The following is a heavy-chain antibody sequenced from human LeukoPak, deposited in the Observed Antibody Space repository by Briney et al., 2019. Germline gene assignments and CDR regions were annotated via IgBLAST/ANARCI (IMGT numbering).Heavy chain of an antibody. CDR1: GYSFTSYW. CDR2: IYPGDSDT. CDR3: ARRFDDSSGYYYLGYFDY. J-gene: IGHJ4*02. D-gene: IGHD3-22*01. Sequence: GQSLKISCKGSGYSFTSYWIGWVRQMPGKGLEWMGIIYPGDSDTRYSPSFQGRVTISADKSISTAHLQWSSLKASDTAMYYCARRFDDSSGYYYLGYFDYWGQGTLVTVSS. V-gene: IGHV5-51*01.